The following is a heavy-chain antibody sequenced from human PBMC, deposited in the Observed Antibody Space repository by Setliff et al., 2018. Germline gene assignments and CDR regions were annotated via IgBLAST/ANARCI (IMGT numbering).Heavy chain of an antibody. J-gene: IGHJ5*02. D-gene: IGHD2-2*01. V-gene: IGHV4-39*07. CDR2: INHSGDT. CDR3: ARGPPRIVVPSTKAWFDP. Sequence: SETLSLTCTVSGGSISSGDYYWSWIRQPPGKGLEWIGEINHSGDTNYNPSLKSRLTISVDTSKNQFSLKLSSVTAADTAVYYCARGPPRIVVPSTKAWFDPWGQGTLVTVSS. CDR1: GGSISSGDYY.